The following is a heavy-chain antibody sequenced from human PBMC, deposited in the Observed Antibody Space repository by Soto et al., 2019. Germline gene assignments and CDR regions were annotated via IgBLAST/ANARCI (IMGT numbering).Heavy chain of an antibody. V-gene: IGHV3-23*01. Sequence: EVRLLESGGGLVQTGGSLRLSCAASGFTFSSFGMNWVRQAPGKGLEWLAVISGGGYNKYYAESVKGRFAISRDNPENMAFLQMNTLRADDTAVYYCAKDRGSSATCFDYWGPGVLVTVSS. CDR2: ISGGGYNK. CDR1: GFTFSSFG. CDR3: AKDRGSSATCFDY. J-gene: IGHJ4*02. D-gene: IGHD2-2*01.